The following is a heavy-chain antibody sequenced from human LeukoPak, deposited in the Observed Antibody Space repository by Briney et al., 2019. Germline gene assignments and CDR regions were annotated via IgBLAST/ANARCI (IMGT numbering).Heavy chain of an antibody. V-gene: IGHV3-7*02. Sequence: GGSLRLSCAASGFTFSSYWMSWVRQAPGKGLQWVANINQDGSEKYYVDSVKGRFTISRDNARNSLNLQMSSLRAEDTAVYYCASYGDYNDAFNIWGQGTMVTVSS. CDR3: ASYGDYNDAFNI. J-gene: IGHJ3*02. D-gene: IGHD4-17*01. CDR2: INQDGSEK. CDR1: GFTFSSYW.